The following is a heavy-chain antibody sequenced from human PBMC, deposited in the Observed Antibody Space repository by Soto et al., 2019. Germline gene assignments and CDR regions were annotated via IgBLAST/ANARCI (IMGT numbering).Heavy chain of an antibody. CDR3: ATVARLGYCSSTSCPGAEYFQH. CDR1: GYTFTSYY. Sequence: GASVKVSCKASGYTFTSYYMHWVRQAPGQGLEWMGIINPSGGSTSYAQKFQGRVTMTRDTSTSTVYMELSSLRSEDTAVYYCATVARLGYCSSTSCPGAEYFQHWGQGTLVTVSS. V-gene: IGHV1-46*03. D-gene: IGHD2-2*01. J-gene: IGHJ1*01. CDR2: INPSGGST.